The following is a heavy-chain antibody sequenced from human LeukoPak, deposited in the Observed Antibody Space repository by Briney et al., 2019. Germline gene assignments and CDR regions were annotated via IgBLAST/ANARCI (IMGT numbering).Heavy chain of an antibody. J-gene: IGHJ4*02. CDR2: INQDGSAK. CDR1: GFLFSNSW. Sequence: GGSLRLTCADSGFLFSNSWMAWVRQAPGRGLEWLANINQDGSAKTCVDSVKGRFTISRDNAKNSLYLQMNSLRAEDTAMYYCARDSGYNAFDYWGQGTLVTVSS. CDR3: ARDSGYNAFDY. V-gene: IGHV3-7*05. D-gene: IGHD5-12*01.